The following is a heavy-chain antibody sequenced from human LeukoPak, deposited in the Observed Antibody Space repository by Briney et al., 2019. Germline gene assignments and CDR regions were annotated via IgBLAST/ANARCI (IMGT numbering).Heavy chain of an antibody. Sequence: SQTLSLTCTVSGGSISSGDYYWSWIRQPPGKGLEWIGYIYYSGSTYYNPSLKSRVTISVDTSKNQFSLKLSSVTAADTAVYYCAREGPAYYYGSGSPVDPWAREPWSPSPQ. CDR2: IYYSGST. CDR1: GGSISSGDYY. D-gene: IGHD3-10*01. V-gene: IGHV4-30-4*01. CDR3: AREGPAYYYGSGSPVDP. J-gene: IGHJ5*02.